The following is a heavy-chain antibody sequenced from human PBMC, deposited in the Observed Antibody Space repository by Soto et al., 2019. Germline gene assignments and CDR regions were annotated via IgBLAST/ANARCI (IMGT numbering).Heavy chain of an antibody. J-gene: IGHJ6*02. D-gene: IGHD5-18*01. CDR1: GYSFTSYW. CDR2: IDPSDSYT. Sequence: GESLKISCKSSGYSFTSYWIAWVRQMPGKGLEWMGRIDPSDSYTNYSPSFQGHVTISADKSISTAYLQWSSLKASDAAMYYCARTSMQSRGYSYGHGGMDVWGQGTTVTVPS. CDR3: ARTSMQSRGYSYGHGGMDV. V-gene: IGHV5-10-1*01.